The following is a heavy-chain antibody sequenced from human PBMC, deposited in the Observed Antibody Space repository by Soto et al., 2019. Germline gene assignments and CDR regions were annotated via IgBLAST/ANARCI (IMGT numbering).Heavy chain of an antibody. CDR1: GGTFSSYT. J-gene: IGHJ4*02. Sequence: QVQLVQSGAEVKKPGSSVKVSCKASGGTFSSYTISWVRQAPGQGLEWMGRIIPILGIANYAQKFQGRVTITADKATSTAYMELSSLRAEDTAVYYCARDPSAGDSAGYWGQGTLVTVSS. CDR3: ARDPSAGDSAGY. CDR2: IIPILGIA. D-gene: IGHD2-21*01. V-gene: IGHV1-69*08.